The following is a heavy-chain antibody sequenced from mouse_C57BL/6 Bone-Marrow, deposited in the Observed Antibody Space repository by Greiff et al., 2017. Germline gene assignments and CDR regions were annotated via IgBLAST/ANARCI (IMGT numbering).Heavy chain of an antibody. CDR2: INPNNGGT. CDR1: GYTFTDYN. V-gene: IGHV1-18*01. CDR3: ARSDVYPYCALDY. Sequence: EVKLVESGPELVKPGASVKIPCKASGYTFTDYNMDWVKQSHGKSLEWIGDINPNNGGTIYNQQFKGKATLTVDKSSSTAYMELRSLTSEDTAVYYCARSDVYPYCALDYWGQGTSVTVSS. J-gene: IGHJ4*01.